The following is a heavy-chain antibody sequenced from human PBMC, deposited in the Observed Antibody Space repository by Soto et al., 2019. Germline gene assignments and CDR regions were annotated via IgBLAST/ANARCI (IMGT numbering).Heavy chain of an antibody. Sequence: EVQLVESGGGPVKSGGSLRLSCAASGFYFVSYTMNWVRQAPGKGLEWVSSISGDRSYIYYADSVKGRFTISRDNAKNSLFLQMNSLRVEDTAVYYCVRDLSAYNWFDLWGPGTLVTVSS. CDR3: VRDLSAYNWFDL. V-gene: IGHV3-21*01. CDR1: GFYFVSYT. CDR2: ISGDRSYI. J-gene: IGHJ5*01.